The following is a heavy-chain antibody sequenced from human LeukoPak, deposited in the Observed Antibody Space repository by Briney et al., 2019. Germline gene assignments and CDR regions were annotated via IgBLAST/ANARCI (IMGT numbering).Heavy chain of an antibody. Sequence: GGSLRLSCVASGSTFSTFGMNWVRQAPGMGLEWLSYISKTSRTINYADSVKGRFTISRDNAKNSLYLQMNSLRDVDTAVYYCAAVPFVRGVTDSYDYWGQGTLVTVSS. J-gene: IGHJ4*02. CDR1: GSTFSTFG. D-gene: IGHD3-10*02. CDR3: AAVPFVRGVTDSYDY. V-gene: IGHV3-48*02. CDR2: ISKTSRTI.